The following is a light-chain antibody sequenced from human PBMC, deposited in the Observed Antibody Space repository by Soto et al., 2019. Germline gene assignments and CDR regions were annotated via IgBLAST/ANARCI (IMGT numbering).Light chain of an antibody. V-gene: IGKV1-33*01. J-gene: IGKJ3*01. Sequence: DIQMTQSPSTLSASVGDRVTITCQASQEITNHLNWYQQKPGKAPKLLIYDASNLETGVPSRFSGSGSGTDFTFTINSLQPEDFATYYCQQYKIITAITFGPGTKVDIK. CDR3: QQYKIITAIT. CDR2: DAS. CDR1: QEITNH.